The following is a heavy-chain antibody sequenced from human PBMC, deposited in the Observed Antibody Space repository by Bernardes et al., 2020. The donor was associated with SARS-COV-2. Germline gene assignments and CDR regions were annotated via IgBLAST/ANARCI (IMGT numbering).Heavy chain of an antibody. CDR1: GGSMTSFY. CDR3: ARDDYSGGRPGDFDV. V-gene: IGHV4-59*01. CDR2: IDYTGTT. J-gene: IGHJ6*02. D-gene: IGHD2-15*01. Sequence: SETLSLTCTVSGGSMTSFYWGWIRQPPGKGLEWIGYIDYTGTTEYNSSLKSRVTISRDSSKNEFSLKLASVTSADTAVYYCARDDYSGGRPGDFDVWGQGTTVTVSS.